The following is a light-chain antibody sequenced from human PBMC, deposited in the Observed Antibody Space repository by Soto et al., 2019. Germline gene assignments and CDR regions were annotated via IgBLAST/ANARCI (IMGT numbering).Light chain of an antibody. V-gene: IGKV4-1*01. CDR2: WAS. J-gene: IGKJ2*01. CDR1: QSVFYSSNNKNS. Sequence: DIVMTQSPDSLAVSPGERDTINCESSQSVFYSSNNKNSVAWYQQKPGQPPKLLIYWASTLDSGVPDRFSGSGSGTDFPLTISRLQAEDVAVYYCQQYYSTPYTFGQGNKLEIK. CDR3: QQYYSTPYT.